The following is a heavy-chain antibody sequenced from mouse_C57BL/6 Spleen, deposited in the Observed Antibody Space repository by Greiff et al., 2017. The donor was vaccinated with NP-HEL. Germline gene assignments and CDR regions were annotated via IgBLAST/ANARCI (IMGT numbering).Heavy chain of an antibody. Sequence: EVQGVESGGGLVKPGGSLKLSCAASGFTFSSYTMSWVRQTPEKRLEWVATISGGGGNTYYPDSVKGRFTISRDNAKNTLYLQMSSLRSEDTALYYCARQNYDYDEDWYFDVWGTGTTVTVSS. CDR3: ARQNYDYDEDWYFDV. V-gene: IGHV5-9*01. CDR2: ISGGGGNT. CDR1: GFTFSSYT. J-gene: IGHJ1*03. D-gene: IGHD2-4*01.